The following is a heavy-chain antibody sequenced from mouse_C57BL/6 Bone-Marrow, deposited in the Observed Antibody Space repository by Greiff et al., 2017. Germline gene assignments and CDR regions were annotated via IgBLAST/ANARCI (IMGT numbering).Heavy chain of an antibody. CDR3: VRQGRRYAMDY. CDR2: IRSKSNNYAT. Sequence: EVKVVESGGGLVQPKGSLKLSCAASGFSFNTYAMNWVRQAPGKGLEWVARIRSKSNNYATYYADSVKDRFTISRDDSESMLYLQMNNLKTEDTAMYYGVRQGRRYAMDYWGQGTSVTVSS. D-gene: IGHD3-3*01. J-gene: IGHJ4*01. V-gene: IGHV10-1*01. CDR1: GFSFNTYA.